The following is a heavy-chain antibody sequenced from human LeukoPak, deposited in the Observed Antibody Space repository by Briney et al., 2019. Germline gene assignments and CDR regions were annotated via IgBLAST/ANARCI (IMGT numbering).Heavy chain of an antibody. CDR3: ARDRHWTNDWVFDY. D-gene: IGHD1/OR15-1a*01. V-gene: IGHV4-4*07. J-gene: IGHJ4*02. CDR2: IYTSGST. Sequence: SETLSLTCTVSGGSISSYYWSWIRQPAGKGLEWIGRIYTSGSTNYNPSLRSRVTISVDTSKNQFSLKLRSVTAADTAVYYCARDRHWTNDWVFDYWGQGTLVTVSS. CDR1: GGSISSYY.